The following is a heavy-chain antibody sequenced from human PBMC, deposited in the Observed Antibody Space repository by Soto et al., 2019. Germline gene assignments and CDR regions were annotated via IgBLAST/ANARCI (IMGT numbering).Heavy chain of an antibody. J-gene: IGHJ4*02. CDR3: ARRGKWLSDY. Sequence: ETLSLTCAVYGGSFSGYYWSWIRQPPGKGLEWIGEINHSGSTNYNPSLKSRVTISVDTSKNQFSLKLSSVTAADTAVYYCARRGKWLSDYWGQGTLVTVSS. V-gene: IGHV4-34*01. D-gene: IGHD3-22*01. CDR1: GGSFSGYY. CDR2: INHSGST.